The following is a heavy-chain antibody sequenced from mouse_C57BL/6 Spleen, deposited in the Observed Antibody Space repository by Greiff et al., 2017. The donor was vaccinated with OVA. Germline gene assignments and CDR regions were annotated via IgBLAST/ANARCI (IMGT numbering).Heavy chain of an antibody. CDR1: GYTFTSYW. V-gene: IGHV1-55*01. D-gene: IGHD3-2*02. CDR2: IYPGSGST. J-gene: IGHJ2*01. Sequence: QVQLQQPGAELVKPGASVKMSCKASGYTFTSYWITWVKQRPGQGLEWIGDIYPGSGSTNYNEKFKSKATLTVDTSSSTAYMPLSSLTSEDSAVYYCALTAQALDYFDYWGQGTTLTVSS. CDR3: ALTAQALDYFDY.